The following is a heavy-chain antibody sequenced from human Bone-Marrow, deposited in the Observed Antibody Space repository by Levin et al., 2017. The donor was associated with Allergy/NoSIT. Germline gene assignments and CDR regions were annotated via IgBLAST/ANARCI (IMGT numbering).Heavy chain of an antibody. CDR1: GFTFSDYY. J-gene: IGHJ5*02. Sequence: RAGGSLRLSCAASGFTFSDYYISWIRQAPGKGLEWISYISASGKTTYYTDSVKGRFTISRDNANNSVFLQMDSLRAEDTAVYFCARDKDDFWSGGGWLDPWGQGTLVTVSS. V-gene: IGHV3-11*01. D-gene: IGHD3-3*01. CDR2: ISASGKTT. CDR3: ARDKDDFWSGGGWLDP.